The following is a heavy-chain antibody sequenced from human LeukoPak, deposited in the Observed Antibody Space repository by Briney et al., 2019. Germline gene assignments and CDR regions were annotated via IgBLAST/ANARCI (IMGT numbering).Heavy chain of an antibody. CDR2: INHSGST. Sequence: PSETLSLTCAVYGGSFSGYYWSWIRQPPGKGLEWIGEINHSGSTNYNPSLKSRVTISVDTSKNQFSLKLSSVTAADTAVYYCARKGIVVVPAAIRRAPKCWFDPWGQGTLVTVSS. CDR3: ARKGIVVVPAAIRRAPKCWFDP. CDR1: GGSFSGYY. D-gene: IGHD2-2*01. V-gene: IGHV4-34*01. J-gene: IGHJ5*02.